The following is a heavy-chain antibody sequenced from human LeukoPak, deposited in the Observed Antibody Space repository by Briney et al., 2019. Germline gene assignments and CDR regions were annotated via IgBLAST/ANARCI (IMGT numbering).Heavy chain of an antibody. J-gene: IGHJ5*02. CDR2: ITGYGAT. Sequence: GGSLRLSCAASGFTFSNFAMMWVCQAPGTGLQWVSTITGYGATFYADSVRGRFTIFRDTSMNTLFLQMNSLGAEDTAVYYCAKGAAAGKVDWFDPWGRGTLVTVSS. V-gene: IGHV3-23*01. CDR1: GFTFSNFA. CDR3: AKGAAAGKVDWFDP. D-gene: IGHD6-13*01.